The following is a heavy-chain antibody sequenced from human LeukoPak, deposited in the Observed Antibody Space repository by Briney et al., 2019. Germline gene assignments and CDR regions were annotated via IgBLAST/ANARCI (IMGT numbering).Heavy chain of an antibody. Sequence: SETLSLTCTVSGGSVNGYYWSWIPQPPGKGLEWIDYISYSGSTNYNPSLKSRVTMSVDTSKNQFSLRLSSVTAADTAVYYCARHGSSYSFDCWGQGTLVTVSS. V-gene: IGHV4-59*08. J-gene: IGHJ4*02. D-gene: IGHD6-13*01. CDR1: GGSVNGYY. CDR3: ARHGSSYSFDC. CDR2: ISYSGST.